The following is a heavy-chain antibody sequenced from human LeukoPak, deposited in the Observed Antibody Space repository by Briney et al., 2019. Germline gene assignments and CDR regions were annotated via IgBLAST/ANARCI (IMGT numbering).Heavy chain of an antibody. Sequence: ISYDASNKYYTASVKGRLTISISNSKNTLYLQKNSLRAEDRAVYYCAREGPRGNSQFDYWGQGTLVTVSS. D-gene: IGHD2/OR15-2a*01. CDR3: AREGPRGNSQFDY. J-gene: IGHJ4*02. CDR2: ISYDASNK. V-gene: IGHV3-33*01.